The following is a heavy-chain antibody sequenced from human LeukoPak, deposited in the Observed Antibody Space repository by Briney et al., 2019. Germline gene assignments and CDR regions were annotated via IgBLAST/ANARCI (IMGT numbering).Heavy chain of an antibody. CDR1: GFTFSTASGLTFSEYW. J-gene: IGHJ4*02. V-gene: IGHV3-74*01. CDR2: INSDGSST. D-gene: IGHD5-24*01. CDR3: ATSGGYNPFDY. Sequence: SGGSLRLSCAASGFTFSTASGLTFSEYWMHWVRQAPGKGLVWVSRINSDGSSTSYADSVKGRFTISRDNAKNRLYLQMNSLRAEDTAVYYCATSGGYNPFDYWGQGTLVTVSS.